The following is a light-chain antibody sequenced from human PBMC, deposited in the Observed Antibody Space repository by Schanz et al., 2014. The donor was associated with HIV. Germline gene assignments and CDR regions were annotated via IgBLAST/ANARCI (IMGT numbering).Light chain of an antibody. CDR1: NSDVGGHNY. CDR2: EVT. CDR3: GSCSTTNTCT. J-gene: IGLJ3*02. Sequence: QSALTQPPSASGSPGQSVTISCTGTNSDVGGHNYVSWFQQHPGKAPRLIIYEVTKRPSGVPDRFSGSKSGNTASLTISGLQAEDEADYYCGSCSTTNTCTFGGGTKLTVL. V-gene: IGLV2-8*01.